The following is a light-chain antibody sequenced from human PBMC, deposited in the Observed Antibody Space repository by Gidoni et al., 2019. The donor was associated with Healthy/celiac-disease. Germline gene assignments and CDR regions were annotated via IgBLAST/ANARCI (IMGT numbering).Light chain of an antibody. J-gene: IGKJ1*01. CDR1: QSVSSY. CDR2: DAS. CDR3: QQRSNWPAWT. V-gene: IGKV3-11*01. Sequence: DIVLTQSPATLSLSPGERATLSCRASQSVSSYLAWYQQKPGQAPRLLIYDASNRATGIPARFSGSGSGTDLTLTISRLEPEDFAVYYCQQRSNWPAWTFGQGTKVEIK.